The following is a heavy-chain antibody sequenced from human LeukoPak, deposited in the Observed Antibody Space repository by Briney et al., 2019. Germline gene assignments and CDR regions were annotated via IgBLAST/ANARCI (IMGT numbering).Heavy chain of an antibody. CDR3: ARTVGSIYSSGWYDY. Sequence: GGSLRLSCAASGFTFSSYAMSWVRQSPGKGLEWVSSISSSSTYIYYADSVKGRFTISRDNAHNSLYLQMDSLRAEDTAVYYCARTVGSIYSSGWYDYWGQGTLVSVSS. CDR2: ISSSSTYI. D-gene: IGHD6-19*01. CDR1: GFTFSSYA. V-gene: IGHV3-21*01. J-gene: IGHJ4*02.